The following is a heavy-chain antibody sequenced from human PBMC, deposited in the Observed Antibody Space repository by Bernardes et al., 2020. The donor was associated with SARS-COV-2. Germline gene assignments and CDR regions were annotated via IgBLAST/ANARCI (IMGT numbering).Heavy chain of an antibody. CDR1: GFTFSSYA. CDR2: ISYDGSNK. CDR3: ARDAKKSIAARPSWFDP. D-gene: IGHD6-6*01. Sequence: GGSLRLSCAASGFTFSSYAMHWVRQAPGKGLEWVAVISYDGSNKYYADSVKGRFTISRDNSKNTLYLQMNSLRAEDTAVYYCARDAKKSIAARPSWFDPWGQGTLVTVSS. J-gene: IGHJ5*02. V-gene: IGHV3-30-3*01.